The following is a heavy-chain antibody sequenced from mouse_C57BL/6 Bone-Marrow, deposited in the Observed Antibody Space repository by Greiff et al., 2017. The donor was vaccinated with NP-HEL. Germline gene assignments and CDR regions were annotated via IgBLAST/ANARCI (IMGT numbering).Heavy chain of an antibody. CDR2: IDPESGDT. CDR1: GFNINDDY. J-gene: IGHJ4*01. Sequence: VQLQQSGAELVRPGASVKLSCTASGFNINDDYMHWVKQRPEQGLEWIGWIDPESGDTEYASKFKGKATITADTSSNTAYLQLSSLTSEDTAVYYCATGGSSSYAMGCWGRGTSATVSS. CDR3: ATGGSSSYAMGC. V-gene: IGHV14-4*01. D-gene: IGHD1-1*01.